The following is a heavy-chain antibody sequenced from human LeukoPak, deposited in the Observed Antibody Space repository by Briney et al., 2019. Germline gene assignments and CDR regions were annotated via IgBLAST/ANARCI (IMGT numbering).Heavy chain of an antibody. J-gene: IGHJ4*02. V-gene: IGHV1-2*02. Sequence: ASVKVSCKASGYTFRSYGINWVRQAPGQGLEWMGWINPNNGGTKYAQRFRGRVTMTSDTSISTAYMELSRLRSDDTAIYYCARDRGSSWFADYWGQGSLVTVSS. D-gene: IGHD6-13*01. CDR2: INPNNGGT. CDR3: ARDRGSSWFADY. CDR1: GYTFRSYG.